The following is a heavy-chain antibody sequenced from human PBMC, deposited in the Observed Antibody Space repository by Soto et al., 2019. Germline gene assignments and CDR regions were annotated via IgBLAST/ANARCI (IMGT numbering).Heavy chain of an antibody. CDR2: ISGSGGST. CDR3: AKDLRSSGWGSYFDY. Sequence: GGSLRLSCAASGFTFSSYAMSWVRQAPGKGLEWVSAISGSGGSTYYADSVKGRFTISRDNSKNTLYLQMNSLRAEDTAVYYCAKDLRSSGWGSYFDYWGQGTLVTVSS. CDR1: GFTFSSYA. D-gene: IGHD6-19*01. J-gene: IGHJ4*02. V-gene: IGHV3-23*01.